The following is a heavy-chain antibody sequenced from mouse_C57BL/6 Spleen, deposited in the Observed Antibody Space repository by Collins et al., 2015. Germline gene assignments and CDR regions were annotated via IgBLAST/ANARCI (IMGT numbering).Heavy chain of an antibody. Sequence: EVQLQQSGPELVKPGASVKISCKASGFAFTDYSMNWVKQSHGKSLEWIGDINPNNGGTAYNQKFKGKATLTVDKSSSTAYMELRSLTSEDSAVYYCAGCGRVPFFDSWGQGTTLTVSS. V-gene: IGHV1-26*01. CDR3: AGCGRVPFFDS. J-gene: IGHJ2*01. CDR2: INPNNGGT. CDR1: GFAFTDYS.